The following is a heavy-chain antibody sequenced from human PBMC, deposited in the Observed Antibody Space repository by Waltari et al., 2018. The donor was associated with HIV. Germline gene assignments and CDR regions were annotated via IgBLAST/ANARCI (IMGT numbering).Heavy chain of an antibody. CDR1: GFTVSSYS. D-gene: IGHD2-15*01. J-gene: IGHJ4*02. V-gene: IGHV3-48*01. Sequence: EVQLVESGGGLVQPGGSLRLSCAASGFTVSSYSVNWVRQAPGKGLEWVSYISSSGSALYYADSVKGRFSISRDNAKNSLYLQLNSLRGEDTAVYYCARDRQFAFDYWGQGTLVTVSS. CDR2: ISSSGSAL. CDR3: ARDRQFAFDY.